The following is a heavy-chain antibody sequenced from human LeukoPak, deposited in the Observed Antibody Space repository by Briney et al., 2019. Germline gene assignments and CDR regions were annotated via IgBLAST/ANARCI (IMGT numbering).Heavy chain of an antibody. CDR1: GFTFSSYW. Sequence: PGGSLRLSCAASGFTFSSYWMSWVRQAPGKGLEWVSVIYSGGSTYYADSVKGRFTISRDNSKNTLYLQMNSLRAEDTAVYYCARDRRGAVTPPHYWYFDLWGRGTLVTVSS. CDR2: IYSGGST. CDR3: ARDRRGAVTPPHYWYFDL. J-gene: IGHJ2*01. D-gene: IGHD2-21*02. V-gene: IGHV3-53*01.